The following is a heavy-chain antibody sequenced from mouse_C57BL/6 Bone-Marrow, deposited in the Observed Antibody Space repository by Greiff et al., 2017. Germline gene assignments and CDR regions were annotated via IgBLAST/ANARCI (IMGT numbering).Heavy chain of an antibody. CDR2: VSGGGGND. Sequence: EVKLMESGGGLVKPGGTLKLSCAASGFTFSSYTMSWVRQTPEKRLEWVATVSGGGGNDYYPASVMGRFTISRDNAKNMLYLQMSSLRSEDTALYYCARHLLGAMDYWGQGTSVTVSS. CDR3: ARHLLGAMDY. V-gene: IGHV5-9*01. CDR1: GFTFSSYT. D-gene: IGHD2-1*01. J-gene: IGHJ4*01.